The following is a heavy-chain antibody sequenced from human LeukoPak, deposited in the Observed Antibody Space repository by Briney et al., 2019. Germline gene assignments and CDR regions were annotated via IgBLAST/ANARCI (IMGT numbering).Heavy chain of an antibody. CDR3: AGYYDTSGSHAFDI. V-gene: IGHV3-53*01. Sequence: GGSLRLSCAASGFTVSSNYMSWVRQVPGKGLDWVSVIFSGGGRNYADSVKGRFTISRDNSKNTLYLQMNSLRAEDTAVYYCAGYYDTSGSHAFDIWGQGTMVTVSS. D-gene: IGHD3-22*01. J-gene: IGHJ3*02. CDR1: GFTVSSNY. CDR2: IFSGGGR.